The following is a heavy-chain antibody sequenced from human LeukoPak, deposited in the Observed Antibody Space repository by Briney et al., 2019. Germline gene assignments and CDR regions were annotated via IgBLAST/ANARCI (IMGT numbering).Heavy chain of an antibody. D-gene: IGHD3-3*01. CDR2: INPNSGGT. V-gene: IGHV1-2*06. Sequence: ASVKVSCKASGYTFTGYYMHWVRQAPGQGLEWMGRINPNSGGTNYAQKFQGRVTMTRDTSISTAYMELSRLRSDDTAVYYCAGDPYYDFWSGHFDPWGQGTLVTVSS. CDR1: GYTFTGYY. J-gene: IGHJ5*02. CDR3: AGDPYYDFWSGHFDP.